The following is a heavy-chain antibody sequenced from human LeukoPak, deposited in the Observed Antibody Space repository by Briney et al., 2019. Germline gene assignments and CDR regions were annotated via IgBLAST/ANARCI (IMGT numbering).Heavy chain of an antibody. CDR1: GYTFTGYY. Sequence: ASVKVSCKASGYTFTGYYMHWVRQAPGQGLEWMGRINPNSGGTNYAQKFQGRVTMTRDTSISTAYMELSRLRSDDTAVYYCARDREYYGSASYDPSFDYWGQGTLVTVSS. V-gene: IGHV1-2*06. CDR2: INPNSGGT. J-gene: IGHJ4*02. CDR3: ARDREYYGSASYDPSFDY. D-gene: IGHD3-10*01.